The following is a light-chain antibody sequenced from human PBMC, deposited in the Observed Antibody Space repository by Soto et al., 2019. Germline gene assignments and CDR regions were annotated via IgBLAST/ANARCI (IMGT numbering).Light chain of an antibody. CDR1: SSNIGSNT. V-gene: IGLV1-44*01. Sequence: QSVLTQPPSASETPGQRLTISCSGSSSNIGSNTVNWYQQLPGAAPKLLIYSNDQRPSGVPDRFSGSNSGTSASLAISGLQSEDEADYYCSSYTSSNTLIFGGGTKLTVL. J-gene: IGLJ2*01. CDR3: SSYTSSNTLI. CDR2: SND.